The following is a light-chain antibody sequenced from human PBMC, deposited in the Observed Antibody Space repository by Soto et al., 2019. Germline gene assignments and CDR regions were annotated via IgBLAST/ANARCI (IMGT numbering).Light chain of an antibody. J-gene: IGLJ1*01. Sequence: QYVLSQPASVTGSPGQSITISCNGTSSDVGGYNYVSWYQHHPGKAPKLMIYDVSNRPSGVSNRFSGSKSGNTASLIISGLQAEDEADYYGSSYTSSSTLSTYVVGTGTKVTVL. CDR1: SSDVGGYNY. V-gene: IGLV2-14*03. CDR3: SSYTSSSTLSTYV. CDR2: DVS.